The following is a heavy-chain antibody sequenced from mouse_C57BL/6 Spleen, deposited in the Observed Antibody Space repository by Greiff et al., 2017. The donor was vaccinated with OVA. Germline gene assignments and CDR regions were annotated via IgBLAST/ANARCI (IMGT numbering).Heavy chain of an antibody. CDR1: GYTFTSYW. CDR2: IYPGSGST. D-gene: IGHD1-1*01. J-gene: IGHJ2*01. CDR3: ARQGVATDFDY. V-gene: IGHV1-55*01. Sequence: QVQLQQSGAELVKPGASVKMSCKASGYTFTSYWITWVKQRPGQGLEWIGDIYPGSGSTNYNEKFKSKATLTVDTSSSTAYMQLSSRTSEDSAVYYCARQGVATDFDYWGQGTTLTVSS.